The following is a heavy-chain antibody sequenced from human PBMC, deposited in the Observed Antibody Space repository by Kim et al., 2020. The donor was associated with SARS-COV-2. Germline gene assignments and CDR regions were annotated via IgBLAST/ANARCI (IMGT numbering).Heavy chain of an antibody. Sequence: SETLSLTCTVSGGSISSYYWSWIRQPPGKGLEWIGYIYYSGSTNYNPSLKSRVTISVDTSKNQFSLKLSSVTAADTAVYYCARGYSSSWSRSRGAFDYWGQGTLVTVSS. J-gene: IGHJ4*02. CDR2: IYYSGST. D-gene: IGHD6-13*01. CDR3: ARGYSSSWSRSRGAFDY. V-gene: IGHV4-59*13. CDR1: GGSISSYY.